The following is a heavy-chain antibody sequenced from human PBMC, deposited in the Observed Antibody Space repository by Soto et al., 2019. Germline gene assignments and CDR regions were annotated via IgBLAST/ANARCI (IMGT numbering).Heavy chain of an antibody. CDR3: ETDPKVLAATFDS. CDR2: IKTNSGDT. J-gene: IGHJ4*02. CDR1: GSPLIDYY. D-gene: IGHD6-13*01. Sequence: GXCVKVSCNASGSPLIDYYIHWGRQAPGQGLEWMGWIKTNSGDTIHAQRFQARVTMTIDTSISTAFMELSRLTFDDSAVYYCETDPKVLAATFDSWGQGTQVTVSS. V-gene: IGHV1-2*02.